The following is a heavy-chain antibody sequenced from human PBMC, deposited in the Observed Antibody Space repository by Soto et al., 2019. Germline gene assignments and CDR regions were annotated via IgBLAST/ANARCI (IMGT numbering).Heavy chain of an antibody. J-gene: IGHJ5*02. CDR2: FDPEDGET. CDR1: GYPLDSFD. Sequence: GASVKVSCKASGYPLDSFDINWVRQAPEKGLEWMGGFDPEDGETIYAQKFQGRVTMTEDTSTDTAYMELSSLRSEDTAVYYCATVVYCSGGSCYGSWFDPWGQGTLVTVSS. V-gene: IGHV1-24*01. D-gene: IGHD2-15*01. CDR3: ATVVYCSGGSCYGSWFDP.